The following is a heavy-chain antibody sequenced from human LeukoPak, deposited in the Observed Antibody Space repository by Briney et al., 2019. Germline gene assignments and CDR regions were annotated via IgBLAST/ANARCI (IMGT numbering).Heavy chain of an antibody. CDR1: GGSLSSYY. CDR2: IYYSGST. CDR3: ARAGGGYQLPPGYFDY. V-gene: IGHV4-59*01. D-gene: IGHD2-2*01. J-gene: IGHJ4*02. Sequence: PSETLSLTCTVSGGSLSSYYWSWIRQPPGKGLEWIGYIYYSGSTNYNPSLTSRVTISVDTSKNQFSLKLSSVTAADTAVYYCARAGGGYQLPPGYFDYWGQGTLVTVSS.